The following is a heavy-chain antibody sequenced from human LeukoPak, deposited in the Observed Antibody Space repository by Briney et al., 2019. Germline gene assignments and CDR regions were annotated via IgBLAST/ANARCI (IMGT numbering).Heavy chain of an antibody. CDR3: AKDQSYYYDSSGYYYEFDAFDI. Sequence: GRSLTLSCAASGFTFSKYAMNWVRQAPGKGLEWVSGIVGDSSSIFYEDSVSGRFTISRDNSKNTLYLQMNSLRAEDTAVYYCAKDQSYYYDSSGYYYEFDAFDIWGQGTMVTVSS. J-gene: IGHJ3*02. CDR2: IVGDSSSI. V-gene: IGHV3-23*01. D-gene: IGHD3-22*01. CDR1: GFTFSKYA.